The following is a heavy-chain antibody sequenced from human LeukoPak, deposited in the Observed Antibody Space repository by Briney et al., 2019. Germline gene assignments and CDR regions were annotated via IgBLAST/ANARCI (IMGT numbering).Heavy chain of an antibody. CDR3: AKDISGYDDAFDI. V-gene: IGHV3-9*01. CDR2: ISWNSSSI. Sequence: GGSLRLSCAASGFTFDDYAMHWVRQAPGKGLEWVSGISWNSSSIGYADSVKGRFTISRDNAKNSLYLQMNSLRAEDTALYYCAKDISGYDDAFDIWGQGTMVTVSS. D-gene: IGHD1-1*01. CDR1: GFTFDDYA. J-gene: IGHJ3*02.